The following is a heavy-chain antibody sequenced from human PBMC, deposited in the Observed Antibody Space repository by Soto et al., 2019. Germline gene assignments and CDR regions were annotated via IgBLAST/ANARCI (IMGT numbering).Heavy chain of an antibody. CDR2: ISSSSSYT. Sequence: GGSLRLSCAASGFTFSDYYMSWIRQAPGKGLEWVSYISSSSSYTNYADSVEGRFTISRDNAKNSLYLQMNSLRAEDTAVYYCARDSDNNWFDPWGQGTLVTVSS. J-gene: IGHJ5*02. V-gene: IGHV3-11*06. CDR3: ARDSDNNWFDP. CDR1: GFTFSDYY.